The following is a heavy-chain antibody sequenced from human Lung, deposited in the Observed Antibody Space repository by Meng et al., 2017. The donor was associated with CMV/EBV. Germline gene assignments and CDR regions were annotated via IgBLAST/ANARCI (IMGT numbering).Heavy chain of an antibody. CDR2: IYSGGIT. Sequence: GGSLRLXCAASGFTVSSNYMNWVRQAPGKGLEWVSVIYSGGITYYADSVKGRFTTSRDNSKNTLYLQMNSLRAEDTAVYYCARDRRGDSSGYVFGTGYFDLWGRGXLVSVSS. J-gene: IGHJ2*01. CDR3: ARDRRGDSSGYVFGTGYFDL. CDR1: GFTVSSNY. D-gene: IGHD3-22*01. V-gene: IGHV3-53*01.